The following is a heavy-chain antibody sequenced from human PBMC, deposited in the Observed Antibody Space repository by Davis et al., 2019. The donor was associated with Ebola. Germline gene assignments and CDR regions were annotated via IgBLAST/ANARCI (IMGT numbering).Heavy chain of an antibody. D-gene: IGHD2-2*02. CDR3: ARVVVVPAAISSRPNDYYYYYGMDV. V-gene: IGHV4-39*01. Sequence: MPSETLSLTCAVSGGSISSNTWWCWLRPPPGKGLGGIGSINSGGSTYSNPSIKRRATISVDTSKNQFSLKLSSVTAADTAVYYCARVVVVPAAISSRPNDYYYYYGMDVGGQGTTVTVSS. J-gene: IGHJ6*02. CDR2: INSGGST. CDR1: GGSISSNTW.